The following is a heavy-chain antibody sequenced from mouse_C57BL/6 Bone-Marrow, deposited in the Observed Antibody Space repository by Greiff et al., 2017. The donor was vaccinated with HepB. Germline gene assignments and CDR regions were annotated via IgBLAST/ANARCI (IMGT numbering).Heavy chain of an antibody. CDR3: ARDYYGSSHWYFDV. CDR1: GFTFSDYG. J-gene: IGHJ1*03. D-gene: IGHD1-1*01. V-gene: IGHV5-17*01. Sequence: EVKLVESGGGLVKPGGSLKLSCAASGFTFSDYGMHWVRQAPEKGLEWVAYISSGSSTIYYADTEKGRFTISRDNAKNTLFLQLTSLRSEDTAMYYCARDYYGSSHWYFDVWGTGTTVTVSS. CDR2: ISSGSSTI.